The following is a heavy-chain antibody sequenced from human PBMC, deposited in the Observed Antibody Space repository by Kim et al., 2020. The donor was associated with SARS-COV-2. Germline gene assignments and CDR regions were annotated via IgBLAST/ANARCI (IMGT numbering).Heavy chain of an antibody. V-gene: IGHV3-23*01. Sequence: GGSLRLSCAASGFSFRSYAMSWVRQAPGRGLEWVSTISGSGSSTYYADSVKGRCTISRDNSKNTLYLQLNSLRAEDTAIYSCVKDVLIVGSLWGQGTLVTVSS. CDR2: ISGSGSST. CDR1: GFSFRSYA. D-gene: IGHD3-16*02. CDR3: VKDVLIVGSL. J-gene: IGHJ4*02.